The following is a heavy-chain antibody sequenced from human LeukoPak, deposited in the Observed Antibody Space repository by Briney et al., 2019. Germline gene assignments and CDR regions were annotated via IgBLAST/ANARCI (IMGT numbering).Heavy chain of an antibody. V-gene: IGHV3-21*01. J-gene: IGHJ1*01. CDR1: GFTFSSYS. D-gene: IGHD5-18*01. CDR2: ISSSSSYI. Sequence: GGSLRLSCAASGFTFSSYSMNWVRQAPGKGLEWVSSISSSSSYIYYADSVKGRFTISRDNSKNTLYLQMNSLRAEDTAVYYCAKDLLRPWIRAEHWGQGTLVTVSS. CDR3: AKDLLRPWIRAEH.